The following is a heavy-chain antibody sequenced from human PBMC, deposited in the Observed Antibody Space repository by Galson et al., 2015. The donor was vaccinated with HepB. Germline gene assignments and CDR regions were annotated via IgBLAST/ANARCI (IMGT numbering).Heavy chain of an antibody. Sequence: ETLSLTCTVSGGSISSYYWSWIRQPPGKGLEWIGYIYYSGSTNYNPSLKSRVTISVDTSKNQFSLKLSSVTAADTAVYYCARHGPPYYDFWSGYYSFVEGGNYYFDYWGQGTLVTVSS. CDR3: ARHGPPYYDFWSGYYSFVEGGNYYFDY. J-gene: IGHJ4*02. CDR2: IYYSGST. CDR1: GGSISSYY. D-gene: IGHD3-3*01. V-gene: IGHV4-59*08.